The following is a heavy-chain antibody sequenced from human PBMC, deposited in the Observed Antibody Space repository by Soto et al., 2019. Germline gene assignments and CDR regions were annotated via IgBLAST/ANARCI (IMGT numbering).Heavy chain of an antibody. CDR3: ARDPRGDYYGIDG. J-gene: IGHJ6*02. CDR1: GGTFSSYA. V-gene: IGHV1-69*01. D-gene: IGHD5-12*01. Sequence: QVQLVQSGAEVKKPGSSVKVSCKASGGTFSSYAISWLRQAPAQGLEWMGGFIPISGTANYVQKFQARVTITADDSTSTAEMELSILRSEGRVVYYCARDPRGDYYGIDGWGQESTVIVSS. CDR2: FIPISGTA.